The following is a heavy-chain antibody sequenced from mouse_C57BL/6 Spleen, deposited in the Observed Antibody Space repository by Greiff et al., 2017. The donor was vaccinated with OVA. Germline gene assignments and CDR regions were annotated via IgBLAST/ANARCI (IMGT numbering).Heavy chain of an antibody. V-gene: IGHV1-81*01. CDR3: ARWGTTVVARYWYFDV. CDR2: IYPRSGNT. CDR1: GYTFTSYG. J-gene: IGHJ1*03. D-gene: IGHD1-1*01. Sequence: QVQLKESGAELARPGASVKLSCKASGYTFTSYGISWVKQRTGQGLEWIGEIYPRSGNTYYNEKFKGKATLTADKSSSTAYMELRSLTSEDSAVYFCARWGTTVVARYWYFDVWGTGTTVTVSS.